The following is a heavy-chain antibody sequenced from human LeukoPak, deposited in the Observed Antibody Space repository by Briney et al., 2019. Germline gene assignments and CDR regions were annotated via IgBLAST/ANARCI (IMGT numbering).Heavy chain of an antibody. Sequence: PGGSLRLSCAASGFTFSSYAMSWVRQAPGKGLEWVSSLSGSGDTTYYADSVKGRFTISRDNPKKTLFLQMNSLRAEDTAIYYCAKKEGQAFDIWGQGTMVTVSS. J-gene: IGHJ3*02. CDR3: AKKEGQAFDI. V-gene: IGHV3-23*01. CDR2: LSGSGDTT. CDR1: GFTFSSYA.